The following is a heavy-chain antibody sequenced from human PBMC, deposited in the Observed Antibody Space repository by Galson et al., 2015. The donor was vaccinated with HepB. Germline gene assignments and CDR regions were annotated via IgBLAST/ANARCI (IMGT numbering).Heavy chain of an antibody. CDR1: GLIFSNNW. CDR2: INRDGSDK. J-gene: IGHJ3*02. Sequence: SLRLSCAASGLIFSNNWMTWVRQAPGKGLEWVGNINRDGSDKYYGESVKGRFTISRDNVKNSLYLQIDSLRAEDTAVYYCARDQRAFDIWGQGTRVTVSS. V-gene: IGHV3-7*03. CDR3: ARDQRAFDI.